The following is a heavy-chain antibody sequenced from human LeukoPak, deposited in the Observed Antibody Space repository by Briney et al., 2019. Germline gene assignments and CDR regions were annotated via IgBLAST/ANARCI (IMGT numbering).Heavy chain of an antibody. J-gene: IGHJ5*02. CDR1: GYTLTELS. V-gene: IGHV1-24*01. CDR3: ARGRFYYYDSSGYYRDWFDP. CDR2: FDPEDGET. D-gene: IGHD3-22*01. Sequence: ASVKVSCKVSGYTLTELSMHWVRQAPGKGLEWMGGFDPEDGETIHAQKFQGRVTMTRNTSISTAYMELSSLRSEDTAVYCCARGRFYYYDSSGYYRDWFDPWGQGTLVTVSS.